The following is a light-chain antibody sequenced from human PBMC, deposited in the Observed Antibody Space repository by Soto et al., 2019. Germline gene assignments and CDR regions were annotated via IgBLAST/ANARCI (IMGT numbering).Light chain of an antibody. CDR1: QSVLYSSNNKNY. V-gene: IGKV4-1*01. CDR3: QQYYGPPRT. CDR2: WAS. Sequence: DIVMTQSPDSLAVSLGERATINCKSSQSVLYSSNNKNYLAWYQQKPGQPPKLLIYWASTRESGVPDRFSGSGSWTDFNLTISSLQAEDVAVYYCQQYYGPPRTFGQGTKVEIK. J-gene: IGKJ1*01.